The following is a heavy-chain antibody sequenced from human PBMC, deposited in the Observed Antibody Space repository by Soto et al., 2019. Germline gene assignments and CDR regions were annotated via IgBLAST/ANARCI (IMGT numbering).Heavy chain of an antibody. CDR2: INPSGGST. CDR1: GYTFTSYY. D-gene: IGHD6-25*01. V-gene: IGHV1-46*01. Sequence: VASVKVSCKASGYTFTSYYMHWVRQAPGQGLEWMGIINPSGGSTSYAQKFQGRVTMTRDTSTSTVYMELSSLRSEDTAVYYCARARGIAAHRGVANPNKNWFDPWGQGTLVTVSS. J-gene: IGHJ5*02. CDR3: ARARGIAAHRGVANPNKNWFDP.